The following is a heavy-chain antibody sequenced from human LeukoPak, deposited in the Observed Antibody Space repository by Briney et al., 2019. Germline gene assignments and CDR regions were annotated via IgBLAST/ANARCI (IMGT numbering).Heavy chain of an antibody. J-gene: IGHJ3*02. CDR1: GYTFTGYY. D-gene: IGHD3-22*01. V-gene: IGHV1-2*02. CDR3: ARGREFYDSSGSDAFDI. Sequence: ASVKVSCKASGYTFTGYYMHWVRQAPGQGLEWRGWINPNSGGTNYAQKFQGRVTMTRDTSISTAYMELSRLRSDDTAVYYCARGREFYDSSGSDAFDIWGQGTMVTVSS. CDR2: INPNSGGT.